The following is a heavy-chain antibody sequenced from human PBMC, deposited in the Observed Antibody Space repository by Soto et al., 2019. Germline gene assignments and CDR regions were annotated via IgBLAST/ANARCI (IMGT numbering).Heavy chain of an antibody. CDR3: VKANRFLEWLRYFDY. CDR2: ISSNGGST. D-gene: IGHD3-3*01. Sequence: RRLSCSASGFTFSSYAMHWVRQAPGKGLEYVSAISSNGGSTYYADSVKGRFTISRDNSKNTLYLQMSSLRAEDTAVYYCVKANRFLEWLRYFDYWGQGTLVTVSS. V-gene: IGHV3-64D*06. CDR1: GFTFSSYA. J-gene: IGHJ4*02.